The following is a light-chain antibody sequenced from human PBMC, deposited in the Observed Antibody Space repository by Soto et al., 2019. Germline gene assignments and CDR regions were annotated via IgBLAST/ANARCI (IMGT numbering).Light chain of an antibody. CDR3: QQYGSSST. J-gene: IGKJ5*01. CDR2: GAS. Sequence: ILIPQSPGTLSLSPGERSTLSCRASQTISSSSSAWHQQKGGQAPRLLFYGASSRAAGIPGRFSGSGSGTDFTLIISRLEPDVFAVYYCQQYGSSSTFGQGTRVEIK. V-gene: IGKV3-20*01. CDR1: QTISSSS.